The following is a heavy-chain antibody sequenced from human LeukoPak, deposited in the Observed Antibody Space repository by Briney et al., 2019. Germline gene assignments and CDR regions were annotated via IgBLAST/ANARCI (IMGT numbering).Heavy chain of an antibody. J-gene: IGHJ4*02. V-gene: IGHV5-51*01. CDR3: ARPYGDYSPFDY. CDR1: GYSFTSYW. CDR2: IYPADSHT. Sequence: GASVKISCKGSGYSFTSYWIGWVRQMPGKGLEWMGIIYPADSHTRYSPSFQGQVTISADKSISTAYLQWSSLKASDTAMYYCARPYGDYSPFDYWGQGTLVTVSS. D-gene: IGHD4-17*01.